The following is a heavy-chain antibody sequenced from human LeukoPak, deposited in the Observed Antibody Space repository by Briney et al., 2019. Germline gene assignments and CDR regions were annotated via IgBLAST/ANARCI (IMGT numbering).Heavy chain of an antibody. Sequence: GGSLRLSCAASGFTFSSYAMHWVRQAPGKGLEWVSLISWDGGSTYYADSVKGRFTISRDNSKNTLCLQMNSLRAEDTAVYYCAKDLPRVAVAGFDPWGQGTLVTVSS. CDR3: AKDLPRVAVAGFDP. D-gene: IGHD6-19*01. J-gene: IGHJ5*02. V-gene: IGHV3-23*01. CDR1: GFTFSSYA. CDR2: ISWDGGST.